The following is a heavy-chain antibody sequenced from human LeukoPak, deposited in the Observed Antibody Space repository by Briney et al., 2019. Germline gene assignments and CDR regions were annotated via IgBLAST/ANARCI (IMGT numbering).Heavy chain of an antibody. CDR3: TTDGYSGYDYLDY. Sequence: TGGSLRLSCAASGFTFSNAWMSWVRQAPGKGLEWVGRIKSKTDGGTTDYAAPVKGRFTISRDDSKNTLYLQMNSLKTEDTAVYYCTTDGYSGYDYLDYWGQGTLVTVSS. CDR2: IKSKTDGGTT. J-gene: IGHJ4*02. V-gene: IGHV3-15*01. CDR1: GFTFSNAW. D-gene: IGHD5-12*01.